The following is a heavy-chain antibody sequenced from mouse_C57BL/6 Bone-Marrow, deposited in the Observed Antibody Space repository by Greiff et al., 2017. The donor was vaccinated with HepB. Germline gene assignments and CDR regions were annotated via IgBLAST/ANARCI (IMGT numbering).Heavy chain of an antibody. D-gene: IGHD1-1*01. J-gene: IGHJ4*01. Sequence: QVQLQQSGAVLVKPGASVKLSCKASGYTFTEYTIHWVKQRPGQGLEWIGWFYPGSGSIKYNEKFKDKATLTADKSSSTVYMELSRLTSEDSAVYFCARHEVTGDYSSSYYAMDYWGQGTSVTVSS. CDR1: GYTFTEYT. CDR2: FYPGSGSI. V-gene: IGHV1-62-2*01. CDR3: ARHEVTGDYSSSYYAMDY.